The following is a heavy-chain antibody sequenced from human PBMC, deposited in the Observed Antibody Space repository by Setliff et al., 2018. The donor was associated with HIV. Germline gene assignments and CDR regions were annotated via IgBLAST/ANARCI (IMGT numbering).Heavy chain of an antibody. CDR1: GGSSNSYY. D-gene: IGHD4-17*01. CDR3: ARHRDYGPHYYYYMDV. V-gene: IGHV4-4*09. J-gene: IGHJ6*03. CDR2: IYTSGGT. Sequence: SETLSLTCTVSGGSSNSYYWSWIRQPPGKGLEWIGYIYTSGGTNYNPSLKSRVTMSVDTSKNKFSLKLSSVTAADTAVYYCARHRDYGPHYYYYMDVWGKGTTVTVSS.